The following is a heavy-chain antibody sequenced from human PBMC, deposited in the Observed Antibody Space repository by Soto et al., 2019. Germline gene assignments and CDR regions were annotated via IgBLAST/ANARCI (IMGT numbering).Heavy chain of an antibody. D-gene: IGHD6-13*01. CDR2: IYDSENT. CDR3: ARAYSRKWYLYDY. V-gene: IGHV4-4*02. J-gene: IGHJ4*02. Sequence: PSETLSLTCAVSGDSISSSNWWSWVRQPPGKGLEWIGEIYDSENTNYNPSLKSRVTISVDKSKNHFSLKLTSVTAADTAVYYCARAYSRKWYLYDYWGQGTLVTVSS. CDR1: GDSISSSNW.